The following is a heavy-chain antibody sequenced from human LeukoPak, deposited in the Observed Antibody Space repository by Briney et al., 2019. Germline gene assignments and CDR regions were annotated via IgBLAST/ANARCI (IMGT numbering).Heavy chain of an antibody. CDR2: ISSSGSTI. CDR1: GFTFSTYE. CDR3: AREPASSLLNYYYYYYGMDV. Sequence: GGSLRLSCAASGFTFSTYEMNWVRQASGKGLEWVSYISSSGSTIYYADSVKGRFTISRDNAKNSLYLQMNSLRAEDTAVYYCAREPASSLLNYYYYYYGMDVWGQGTTVTVSS. D-gene: IGHD3-10*01. J-gene: IGHJ6*02. V-gene: IGHV3-48*03.